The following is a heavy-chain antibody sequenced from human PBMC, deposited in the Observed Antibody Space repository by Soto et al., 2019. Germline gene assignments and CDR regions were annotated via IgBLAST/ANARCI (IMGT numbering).Heavy chain of an antibody. V-gene: IGHV4-31*03. D-gene: IGHD1-1*01. CDR3: ARAALYNRGHCWFDP. J-gene: IGHJ5*02. Sequence: SETLSLTCSVSGASVTTHDYYWAWIRQHPGKGLEWIGYAYYAGTTYYNPSLKSRAAISVETSSNRFSLNLTSVTAADTAVYYCARAALYNRGHCWFDPWGQGTLVTVSS. CDR1: GASVTTHDYY. CDR2: AYYAGTT.